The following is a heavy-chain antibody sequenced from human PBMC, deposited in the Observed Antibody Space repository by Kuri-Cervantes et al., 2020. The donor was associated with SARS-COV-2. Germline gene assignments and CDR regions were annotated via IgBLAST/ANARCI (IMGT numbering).Heavy chain of an antibody. CDR1: GFTVSSNY. Sequence: GGSLRLSCAASGFTVSSNYMSWVRQAPGKGLEWVSVIYSGGSTYYADSVKGRFTISRDNSKNTLYLQMNSLRAEDTAVYYCARANYDFWSGYYPADYWGQGTLVTVSS. V-gene: IGHV3-66*01. CDR3: ARANYDFWSGYYPADY. CDR2: IYSGGST. J-gene: IGHJ4*02. D-gene: IGHD3-3*01.